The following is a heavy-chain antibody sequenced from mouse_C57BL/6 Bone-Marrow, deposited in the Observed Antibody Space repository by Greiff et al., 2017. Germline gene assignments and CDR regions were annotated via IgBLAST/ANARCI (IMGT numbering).Heavy chain of an antibody. CDR3: ARLAIYYGNYAWFAY. J-gene: IGHJ3*01. CDR2: IGPSDSYT. Sequence: QVQLKQPGAELVLPGASVKLSCKASGYTFTSYWMHWVKQRPGQGLEWIGEIGPSDSYTNYNQKFKGKSTLTVDKSSSTAYMQLCSLTSEDSAVYYCARLAIYYGNYAWFAYWGQGTLVTVSA. V-gene: IGHV1-69*01. CDR1: GYTFTSYW. D-gene: IGHD2-1*01.